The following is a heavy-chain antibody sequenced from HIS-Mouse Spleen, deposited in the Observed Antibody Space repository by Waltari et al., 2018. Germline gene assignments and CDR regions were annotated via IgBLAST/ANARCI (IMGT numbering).Heavy chain of an antibody. J-gene: IGHJ2*01. Sequence: QLQLQESGPGLVKPSETLSLTCTVSGGSISSSSYYWGWIRQPPGKGLEWIGCIYYSGSTYYNPSLKSRVTISVDTSKNQFSLKLSSVTAADTAVYYCAREIPYSSSWYDWYLDLWGRGTLVTVSS. V-gene: IGHV4-39*07. CDR1: GGSISSSSYY. D-gene: IGHD6-13*01. CDR3: AREIPYSSSWYDWYLDL. CDR2: IYYSGST.